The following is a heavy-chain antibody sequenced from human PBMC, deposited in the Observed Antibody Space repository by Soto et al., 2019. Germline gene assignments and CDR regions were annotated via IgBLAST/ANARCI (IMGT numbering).Heavy chain of an antibody. CDR3: RRKTEVPAAFYGMDV. Sequence: GGSLRLSCAASGFTFSSYAMSWVRQAPGKGLEWVSAISGSGGSTYYADSVKGRFTISRDNSKNTLYLQMNSLRAEDTAVYYCRRKTEVPAAFYGMDVWGQGTTVTVSS. V-gene: IGHV3-23*01. J-gene: IGHJ6*02. CDR1: GFTFSSYA. CDR2: ISGSGGST. D-gene: IGHD2-2*01.